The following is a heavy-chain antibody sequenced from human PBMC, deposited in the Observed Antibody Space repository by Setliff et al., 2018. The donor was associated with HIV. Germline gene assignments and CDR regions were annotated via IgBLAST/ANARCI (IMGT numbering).Heavy chain of an antibody. Sequence: VASVKVSCKPSGYTFSNYDINWVRQAAGQGLEWMGWMNPDSRNTGYAQRFEGRVTLTWDTSISTAYLELNHLKSDDTAVYYCARARTDYYDRRRRSHYYIDVWARGATVTV. D-gene: IGHD3-22*01. V-gene: IGHV1-8*02. CDR2: MNPDSRNT. CDR3: ARARTDYYDRRRRSHYYIDV. CDR1: GYTFSNYD. J-gene: IGHJ6*03.